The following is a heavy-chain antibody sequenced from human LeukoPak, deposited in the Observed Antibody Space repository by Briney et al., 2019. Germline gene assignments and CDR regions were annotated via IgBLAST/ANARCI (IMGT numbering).Heavy chain of an antibody. CDR3: ARGGDSSSRYIPLYYYYYGMDV. CDR1: GGSISSYY. D-gene: IGHD6-13*01. J-gene: IGHJ6*02. V-gene: IGHV4-59*01. Sequence: PSETLPLTCTVSGGSISSYYWSWIRQPPGKGLEWIGYIYYSGSTNYNPSLKSRVTISVDTSKNQFSLKLSSVTAADTAVYYCARGGDSSSRYIPLYYYYYGMDVWGQGTTVTVSS. CDR2: IYYSGST.